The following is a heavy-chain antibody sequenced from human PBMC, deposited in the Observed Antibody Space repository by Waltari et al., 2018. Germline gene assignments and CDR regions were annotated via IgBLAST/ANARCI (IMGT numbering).Heavy chain of an antibody. CDR3: ARESSSFSNYISYGMDV. CDR2: IKQDGSGQ. Sequence: EVQLVESGGGLVQPGGSLRLSCAVSGFSFSSYWMTWVRQAPGKGLELVANIKQDGSGQNDVDSVKGRFTISRDNANNSLYLQMHSLRAEDTAVYSCARESSSFSNYISYGMDVWGQGTTVTVSS. D-gene: IGHD4-4*01. CDR1: GFSFSSYW. J-gene: IGHJ6*02. V-gene: IGHV3-7*01.